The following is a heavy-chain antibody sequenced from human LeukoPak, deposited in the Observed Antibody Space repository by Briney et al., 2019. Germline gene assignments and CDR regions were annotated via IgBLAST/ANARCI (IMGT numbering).Heavy chain of an antibody. CDR3: ARGSDVRFLEWLFSGYFDY. D-gene: IGHD3-3*01. J-gene: IGHJ4*02. V-gene: IGHV4-34*01. Sequence: PSETLPLTCAVYGGSFSGYYWSWIRQPPGKGLEWIGEINHSGSTNYNPSLKSRVTISVDTSKNQFSLKLSSVTAADTAVYYCARGSDVRFLEWLFSGYFDYWGQGTLVTVPS. CDR1: GGSFSGYY. CDR2: INHSGST.